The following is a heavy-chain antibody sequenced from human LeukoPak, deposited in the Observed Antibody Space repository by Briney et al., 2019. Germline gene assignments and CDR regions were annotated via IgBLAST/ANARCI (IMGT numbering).Heavy chain of an antibody. CDR2: ISGSGGST. CDR3: AREYSSSWYGAFDI. Sequence: GGTLRLSCAASGFTFSSYGMSWVRQAPGKGLEWVSAISGSGGSTYYADSVKGRFTISRDNSKNTLYLQMNSLRAEDTAVYYCAREYSSSWYGAFDIWGQGTMVTVSS. J-gene: IGHJ3*02. CDR1: GFTFSSYG. D-gene: IGHD6-13*01. V-gene: IGHV3-23*01.